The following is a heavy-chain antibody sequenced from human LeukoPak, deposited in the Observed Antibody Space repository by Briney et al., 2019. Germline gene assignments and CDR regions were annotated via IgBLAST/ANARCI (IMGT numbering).Heavy chain of an antibody. CDR1: GFTFDDYA. D-gene: IGHD6-19*01. Sequence: PGGSLRLSCAASGFTFDDYAMRWVRQVPGKGLEWVPLISRDGGDTYYADSVKGRFTISRDNSKNSLYLQMNSLRVEDTALYYCAKGRQWLIDYWGQGTLVTVSS. V-gene: IGHV3-43D*03. J-gene: IGHJ4*02. CDR3: AKGRQWLIDY. CDR2: ISRDGGDT.